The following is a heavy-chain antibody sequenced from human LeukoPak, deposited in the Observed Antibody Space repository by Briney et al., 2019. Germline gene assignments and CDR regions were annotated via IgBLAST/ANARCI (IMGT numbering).Heavy chain of an antibody. CDR1: GFTFSSYA. V-gene: IGHV3-64D*09. Sequence: PGGCLRLSCSASGFTFSSYAMHWVRQAPGKGLEHVSAISSNGGSTYYADSVKGRFTISRDNSKNTLYLQMSSLRAEDTAVFYCVKSDGIVGATSFDSWGQGTLVTVSS. CDR3: VKSDGIVGATSFDS. D-gene: IGHD1-26*01. J-gene: IGHJ4*02. CDR2: ISSNGGST.